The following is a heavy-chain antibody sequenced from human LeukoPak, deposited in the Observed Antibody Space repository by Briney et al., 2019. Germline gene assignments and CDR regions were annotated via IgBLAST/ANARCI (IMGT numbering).Heavy chain of an antibody. V-gene: IGHV3-23*01. D-gene: IGHD3-3*01. J-gene: IGHJ3*01. CDR2: FSGSGGGT. CDR3: AKNRDFWSGSDAFDL. CDR1: GFTLSGYG. Sequence: GGSLRLSLGASGFTLSGYGMNWVRPAPGKGVEGVSAFSGSGGGTYYADSVKGRFTISRDNSKYTLSLQMNSLRAEDTAVYYCAKNRDFWSGSDAFDLWGQGTMVTVSS.